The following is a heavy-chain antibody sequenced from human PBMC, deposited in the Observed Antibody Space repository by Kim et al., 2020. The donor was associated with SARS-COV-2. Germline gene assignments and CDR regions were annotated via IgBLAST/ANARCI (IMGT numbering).Heavy chain of an antibody. CDR1: GYTFSNYG. J-gene: IGHJ4*02. Sequence: ASVKVSCKASGYTFSNYGISWVRLAPAQGLEWMGWISGSNGATKYAQKFQGRVTMTTDTSADTAYMELRSLRSDDTALYYCARAHYSTNSPFFYWGQGTLVTVSS. V-gene: IGHV1-18*01. D-gene: IGHD2-8*01. CDR3: ARAHYSTNSPFFY. CDR2: ISGSNGAT.